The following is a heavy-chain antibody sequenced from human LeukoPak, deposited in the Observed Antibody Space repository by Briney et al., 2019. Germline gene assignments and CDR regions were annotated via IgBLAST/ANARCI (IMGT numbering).Heavy chain of an antibody. J-gene: IGHJ4*02. D-gene: IGHD5-24*01. CDR2: FYTSGST. V-gene: IGHV4-61*02. CDR1: GGSISSGSYY. CDR3: ARLPIREMGY. Sequence: PSETLSLTCTVSGGSISSGSYYWSWIRQPAGKGLEWIGRFYTSGSTNYNPSLKSRVTISVDTSKNQFSLKLSSVTAADTAVYYCARLPIREMGYWGQGTLVTVSS.